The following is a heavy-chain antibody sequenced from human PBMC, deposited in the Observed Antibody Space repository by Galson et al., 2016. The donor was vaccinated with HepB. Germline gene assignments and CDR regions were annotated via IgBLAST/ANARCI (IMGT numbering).Heavy chain of an antibody. V-gene: IGHV6-1*01. Sequence: CAISGDSVSSNSATWNWIRQSPSRGLEWLGRTYYGSAWLDDYAISVKSRISINPDASKNRFSLHLNSVTPEDTAVYYCARERRYCTDGSCYSFDYWGLGTLVTVSS. CDR3: ARERRYCTDGSCYSFDY. D-gene: IGHD2-15*01. CDR2: TYYGSAWLD. J-gene: IGHJ4*02. CDR1: GDSVSSNSAT.